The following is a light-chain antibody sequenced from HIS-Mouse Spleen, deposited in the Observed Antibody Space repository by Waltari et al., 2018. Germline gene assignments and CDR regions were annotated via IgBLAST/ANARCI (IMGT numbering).Light chain of an antibody. CDR2: EGS. J-gene: IGLJ2*01. CDR3: CSYAGSSTLV. Sequence: GQSITIPCTGPSSDVGSYNLVSWYQQHPGKAPKLMIYEGSKRPSGVSNRFSGSKSGNTASLTISGLQAEDEADYYCCSYAGSSTLVFGGGTKLTVL. CDR1: SSDVGSYNL. V-gene: IGLV2-23*01.